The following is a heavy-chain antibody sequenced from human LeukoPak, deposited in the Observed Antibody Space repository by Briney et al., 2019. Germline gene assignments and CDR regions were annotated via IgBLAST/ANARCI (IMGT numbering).Heavy chain of an antibody. Sequence: SETLSLTCDIPDGSFSDYYWTWIRQPPGKGLEWIGEINHSGNVNYNPSLRSRVSISVDTSKNQFSLSLSSVTAADAAVYFCARTILVVKTSYFYFYHMDVWGEGTTVTVSS. CDR1: DGSFSDYY. CDR2: INHSGNV. V-gene: IGHV4-34*01. D-gene: IGHD3-10*01. CDR3: ARTILVVKTSYFYFYHMDV. J-gene: IGHJ6*03.